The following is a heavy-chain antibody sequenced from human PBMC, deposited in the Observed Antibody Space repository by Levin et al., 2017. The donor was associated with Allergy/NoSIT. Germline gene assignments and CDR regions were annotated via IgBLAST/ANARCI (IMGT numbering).Heavy chain of an antibody. Sequence: GGSLRLSCAASGFTFSNAWMSWVRQAPGKGLEWVGRIKSKTDGGTTDYAAPVKGRFTISRDDSKNTLYLQMNSLKTEDTAVYYCTTEVGLGGYSGYDVFDYWGQGTLVTVSS. CDR3: TTEVGLGGYSGYDVFDY. D-gene: IGHD5-12*01. J-gene: IGHJ4*02. CDR2: IKSKTDGGTT. V-gene: IGHV3-15*01. CDR1: GFTFSNAW.